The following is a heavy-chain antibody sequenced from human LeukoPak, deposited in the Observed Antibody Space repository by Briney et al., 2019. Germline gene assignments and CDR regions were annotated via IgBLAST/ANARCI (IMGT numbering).Heavy chain of an antibody. CDR3: ANVRYFDWYYFDY. D-gene: IGHD3-9*01. V-gene: IGHV3-23*01. J-gene: IGHJ4*02. Sequence: GGSLRLSCAASGFTFSTYAMNWVRQAPGKGLDWVSGISGSGGTTYYADSVKGRFTISRDNSKNTLYLQINSLRAEDTAVYYCANVRYFDWYYFDYWGQGALVTVSS. CDR2: ISGSGGTT. CDR1: GFTFSTYA.